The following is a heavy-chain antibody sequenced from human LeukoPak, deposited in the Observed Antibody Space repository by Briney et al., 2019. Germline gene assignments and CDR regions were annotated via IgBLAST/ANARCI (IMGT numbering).Heavy chain of an antibody. CDR1: GGTFSSYA. Sequence: ASVKVSCKASGGTFSSYAISRVRQAPGQGLEWMGGIIPIFGTANYAQKFQGRVTITADESTSTAYMELSSLRSEDTAVYYCAREITIFGVATSNWFDPWGQGTLVTVSS. J-gene: IGHJ5*02. CDR2: IIPIFGTA. V-gene: IGHV1-69*13. CDR3: AREITIFGVATSNWFDP. D-gene: IGHD3-3*01.